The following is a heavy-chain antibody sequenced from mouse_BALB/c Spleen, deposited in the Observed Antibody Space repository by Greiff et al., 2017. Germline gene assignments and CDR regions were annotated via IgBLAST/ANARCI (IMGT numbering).Heavy chain of an antibody. CDR2: ISDGGSYT. V-gene: IGHV5-4*02. CDR3: ARDKGGNSYFDY. J-gene: IGHJ2*01. D-gene: IGHD2-1*01. Sequence: EVQVVESGGGLVKPGGSLKLSCAASGFTFSDYYMYWVRQTPEKRLEWVATISDGGSYTYYPDSVKGRFTISRDNAKNNLYLQMSSLKSEDTAMYYCARDKGGNSYFDYWGQGTTLTVSS. CDR1: GFTFSDYY.